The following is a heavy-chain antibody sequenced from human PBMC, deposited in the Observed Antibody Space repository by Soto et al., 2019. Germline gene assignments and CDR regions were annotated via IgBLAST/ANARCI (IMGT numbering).Heavy chain of an antibody. Sequence: VGSLRLSCAASGFTFSSYGMHWVRQAPGKGLEWVAVISYDGSNKYYADSVKGRFTISRDDSKNTLYLQMNSLRAEDTAVYYCATDDSSAYYYATAPIWGQGTMVTVSS. CDR3: ATDDSSAYYYATAPI. J-gene: IGHJ3*02. D-gene: IGHD3-22*01. CDR2: ISYDGSNK. CDR1: GFTFSSYG. V-gene: IGHV3-30*03.